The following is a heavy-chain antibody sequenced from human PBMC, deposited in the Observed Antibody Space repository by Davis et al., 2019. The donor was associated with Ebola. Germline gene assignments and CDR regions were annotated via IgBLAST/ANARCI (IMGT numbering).Heavy chain of an antibody. CDR2: INPNSGGT. CDR3: ARGKSGSYNWLDP. Sequence: ASVKVSCKASGYTFTGYYIHWVRQAPGQGLEWMGWINPNSGGTIYAQRFQGSVTMTRDTSISTVYMDLSGLRSDDTAVYYCARGKSGSYNWLDPWGQGTLVTSSS. D-gene: IGHD3-10*01. V-gene: IGHV1-2*02. J-gene: IGHJ5*02. CDR1: GYTFTGYY.